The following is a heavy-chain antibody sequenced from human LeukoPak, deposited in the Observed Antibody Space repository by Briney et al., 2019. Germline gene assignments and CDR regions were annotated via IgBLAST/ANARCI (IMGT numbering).Heavy chain of an antibody. CDR3: LRQAVIVVPAAIPG. CDR1: GGSISTCCYY. CDR2: IYYSGST. Sequence: SETLSLTCTLSGGSISTCCYYWGWLRQPPGRGLEWFGSIYYSGSTYYNPSLKSRVTISLDTSKNQCSLKLSSVTAADTVVYYFLRQAVIVVPAAIPGWGEGTLVTVSS. D-gene: IGHD2-2*02. J-gene: IGHJ4*02. V-gene: IGHV4-39*01.